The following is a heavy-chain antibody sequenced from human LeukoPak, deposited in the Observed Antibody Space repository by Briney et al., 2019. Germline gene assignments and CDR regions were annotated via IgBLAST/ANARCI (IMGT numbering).Heavy chain of an antibody. CDR2: IYHSVST. V-gene: IGHV4-4*02. CDR1: GGSISRSNW. D-gene: IGHD4-17*01. CDR3: ARALTTVTQYYFDY. J-gene: IGHJ4*02. Sequence: SETLSLTCAGSGGSISRSNWWSCVRQPPGKGLEWIGEIYHSVSTNYNPSLKSRVNISADKSKNQFSLKLSSVTAADTAVYYCARALTTVTQYYFDYWGQGTLVTVSS.